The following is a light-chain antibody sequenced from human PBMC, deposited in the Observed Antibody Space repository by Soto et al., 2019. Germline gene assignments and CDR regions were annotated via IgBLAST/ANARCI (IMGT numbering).Light chain of an antibody. J-gene: IGKJ1*01. V-gene: IGKV1-39*01. CDR2: SAS. CDR1: QTVSNC. CDR3: QQTYSLPRT. Sequence: DVQITQSPSSLCGAVGDSVNTACRSSQTVSNCVNWYQQKPGKVHDLLIYSASTLYSGVPSRFSGSGSGTEFTLTISNLQTEDFATYYCQQTYSLPRTFAKGTKVDIK.